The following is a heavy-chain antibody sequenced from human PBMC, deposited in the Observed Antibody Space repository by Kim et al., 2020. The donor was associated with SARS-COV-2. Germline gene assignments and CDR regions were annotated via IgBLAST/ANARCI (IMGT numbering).Heavy chain of an antibody. CDR2: ISYDGSNK. CDR3: ARSEQWLVAFDI. V-gene: IGHV3-30*04. CDR1: GFTFSSYA. D-gene: IGHD6-19*01. Sequence: GGSLRLSCAASGFTFSSYAMHWVRQAPGKGLEWVAVISYDGSNKYYADSVKGRFTISRDNSNNTLYLQMNSLRAEDTAVYYCARSEQWLVAFDIWGQGTMVTVSS. J-gene: IGHJ3*02.